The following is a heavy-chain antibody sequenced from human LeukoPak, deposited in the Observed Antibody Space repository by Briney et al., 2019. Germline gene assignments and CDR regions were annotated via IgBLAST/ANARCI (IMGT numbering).Heavy chain of an antibody. J-gene: IGHJ4*02. CDR2: ISYDGTNK. V-gene: IGHV3-30*04. CDR1: GFTFSSYA. D-gene: IGHD5-18*01. CDR3: ARGGGYSYGSFDY. Sequence: GGSLRLSCAASGFTFSSYAMHWVRQAPGKGLEWVTIISYDGTNKYYADSVKGRFTISRDNAKNTLYLQMNSLRAEDTAVYYCARGGGYSYGSFDYWGQGTLVTVSS.